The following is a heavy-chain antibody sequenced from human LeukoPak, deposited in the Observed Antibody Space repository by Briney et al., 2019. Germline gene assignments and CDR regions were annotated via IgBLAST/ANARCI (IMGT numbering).Heavy chain of an antibody. J-gene: IGHJ3*01. CDR1: GFTVSNNY. D-gene: IGHD5-24*01. CDR2: IGSSGGST. V-gene: IGHV3-53*01. CDR3: VKDIQLST. Sequence: GGSLRLSCAASGFTVSNNYLTWVRQAPGKGLEWVSLIGSSGGSTYYADSVKGRFTISRDNSNHTLSLQMNSLRVEDTAIYYCVKDIQLSTWGLGTMVTVSS.